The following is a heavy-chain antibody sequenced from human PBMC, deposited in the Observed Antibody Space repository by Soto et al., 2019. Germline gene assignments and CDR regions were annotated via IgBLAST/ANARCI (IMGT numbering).Heavy chain of an antibody. CDR3: AKDRRPSYDIGMDV. J-gene: IGHJ6*02. V-gene: IGHV3-30*18. Sequence: QVQLVESGGGVVQPGRSLRLSCAASGFTFSSYGMHWVRQAPGKGLEWVAVISYDGSNKYYADSVKGRCTISRDNSKNPRYLQRTSLRAEDTAVYYCAKDRRPSYDIGMDVWGQGTTVTVSS. CDR2: ISYDGSNK. CDR1: GFTFSSYG. D-gene: IGHD5-12*01.